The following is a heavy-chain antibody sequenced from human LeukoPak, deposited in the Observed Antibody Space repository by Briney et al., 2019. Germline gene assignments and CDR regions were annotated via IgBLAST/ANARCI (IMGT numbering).Heavy chain of an antibody. CDR1: GFPFSDYV. D-gene: IGHD5-24*01. Sequence: GGPLRLSCAASGFPFSDYVMIWVRQPPGKGLEWVSGITASGDSTFYGDSVKGRFTMSRDNSRNTVYLQMNSLRVDDTAVYYCARVRDGYNYPILDYWGQGTLVTVSS. CDR3: ARVRDGYNYPILDY. J-gene: IGHJ4*02. V-gene: IGHV3-23*01. CDR2: ITASGDST.